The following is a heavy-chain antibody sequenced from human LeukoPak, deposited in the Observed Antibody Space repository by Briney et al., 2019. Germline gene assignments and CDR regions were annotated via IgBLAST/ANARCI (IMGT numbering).Heavy chain of an antibody. D-gene: IGHD2-21*02. CDR3: ARGPGTYGVTAYYYYSLDV. CDR1: GGSISSYY. J-gene: IGHJ6*02. CDR2: IYYSGST. V-gene: IGHV4-59*01. Sequence: PSETLSLTCTVSGGSISSYYWSWIRQPPGKGLEWIGYIYYSGSTNYNPSLKSRVTISVDTSKNQFSLKLSSVTAADTAVYYCARGPGTYGVTAYYYYSLDVWGQGTTVTVSS.